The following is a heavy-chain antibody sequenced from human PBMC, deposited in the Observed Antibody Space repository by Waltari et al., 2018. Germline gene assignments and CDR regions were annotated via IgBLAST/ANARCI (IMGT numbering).Heavy chain of an antibody. J-gene: IGHJ4*02. CDR2: INQSGST. CDR1: GGSFSGYY. Sequence: QVQLQQWGAGLLKPSETLSLTCAVYGGSFSGYYWGWIRQPPGKGLEWIGEINQSGSTNYNPSLKSRVTISVDTSKNQFSLKLSSVTAADTAVYYCARAGVRAAAGTFDYWGQGTLVTVSS. D-gene: IGHD6-13*01. V-gene: IGHV4-34*01. CDR3: ARAGVRAAAGTFDY.